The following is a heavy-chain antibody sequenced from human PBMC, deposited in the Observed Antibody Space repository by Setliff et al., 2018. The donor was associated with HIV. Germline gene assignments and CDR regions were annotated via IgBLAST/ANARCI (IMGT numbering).Heavy chain of an antibody. CDR2: IYYSGTT. Sequence: PSETLSLTCTVSAGSIGSSTYYWAWIRQPPGKGLEWIGTIYYSGTTYYAPSLETRLTISVDTSTNQFSLKLTSVTAADTAMYFCAGDSGYPSNWFDPWGQGILVTVSS. D-gene: IGHD3-22*01. V-gene: IGHV4-39*02. CDR1: AGSIGSSTYY. CDR3: AGDSGYPSNWFDP. J-gene: IGHJ5*02.